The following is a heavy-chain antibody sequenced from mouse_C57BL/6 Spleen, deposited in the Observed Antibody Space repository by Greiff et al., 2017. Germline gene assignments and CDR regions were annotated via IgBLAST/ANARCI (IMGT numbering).Heavy chain of an antibody. Sequence: VQLVESGPGPVAPSQSLSITCPVSGFSLTSYGVDWVRQPPGKGLEWLGVIWGGGSTNYNSALMSRLSISKYNSKNQVFLKMNSLETDATAMYYCAKLCNSNAMDYWGQGTSVTVSS. J-gene: IGHJ4*01. V-gene: IGHV2-9*01. D-gene: IGHD2-1*01. CDR1: GFSLTSYG. CDR2: IWGGGST. CDR3: AKLCNSNAMDY.